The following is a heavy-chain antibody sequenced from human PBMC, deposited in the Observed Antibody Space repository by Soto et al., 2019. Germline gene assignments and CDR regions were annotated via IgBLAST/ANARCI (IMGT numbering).Heavy chain of an antibody. CDR1: GYTFTSYG. CDR2: ISAYNGNT. Sequence: GASVKVSCKGSGYTFTSYGISWVRQAPGQGLEWMGWISAYNGNTNYAQKLQGRVTMTTDTSTSTAYMELRSLRSDDTAVYYCARHEVLNYYGSGSYYNVLAHYYGMEVWGQGTTVTVSS. J-gene: IGHJ6*02. D-gene: IGHD3-10*01. CDR3: ARHEVLNYYGSGSYYNVLAHYYGMEV. V-gene: IGHV1-18*01.